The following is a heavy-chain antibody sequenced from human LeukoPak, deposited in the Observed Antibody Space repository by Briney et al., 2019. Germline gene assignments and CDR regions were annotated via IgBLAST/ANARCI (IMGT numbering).Heavy chain of an antibody. CDR3: ARDLISGDYTFDY. J-gene: IGHJ4*02. CDR2: ISSSSSTI. V-gene: IGHV3-48*02. Sequence: PGGSLRLSCAASGXTFSSFSMNWVRQAPGKGLESVSYISSSSSTIYYADSVQGRFTISRDDAKNSLHLQMTSLRDEDTAVYYCARDLISGDYTFDYWGQGTLVTVSS. D-gene: IGHD1-26*01. CDR1: GXTFSSFS.